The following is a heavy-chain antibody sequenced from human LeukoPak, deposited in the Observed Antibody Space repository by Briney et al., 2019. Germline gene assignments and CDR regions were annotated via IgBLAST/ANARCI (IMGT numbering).Heavy chain of an antibody. J-gene: IGHJ4*02. CDR3: ARALPIAYCGGDCPPH. Sequence: GGSLRLSCAAPGFIFSSYNMNWIRQAPGKGLEWVSYISSSGSTIYYADSVKGRFTISRDNAKNSLYLQMNSLRAEDTAVYYCARALPIAYCGGDCPPHWGQGTLVTVSS. CDR1: GFIFSSYN. D-gene: IGHD2-21*02. CDR2: ISSSGSTI. V-gene: IGHV3-48*04.